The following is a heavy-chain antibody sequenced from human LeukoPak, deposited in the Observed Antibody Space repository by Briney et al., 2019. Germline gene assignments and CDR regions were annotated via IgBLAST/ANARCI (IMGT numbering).Heavy chain of an antibody. Sequence: SETLSLTCTVSGGSISSSSYYWGWFRQPPGKGLEWIGYIYYNGFTRYNPSLKSRVTISGDTSKNQFSLKVSSVTAADTAVYYCAKMGRKPRPNWSAPGGQGILVTVSS. CDR1: GGSISSSSYY. CDR3: AKMGRKPRPNWSAP. V-gene: IGHV4-39*07. CDR2: IYYNGFT. J-gene: IGHJ5*02. D-gene: IGHD2-8*01.